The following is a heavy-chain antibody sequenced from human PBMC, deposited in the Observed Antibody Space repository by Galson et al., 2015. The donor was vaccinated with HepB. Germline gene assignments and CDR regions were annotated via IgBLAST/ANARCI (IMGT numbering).Heavy chain of an antibody. V-gene: IGHV7-4-1*02. CDR2: INTDTGEP. CDR3: ARGYPRSIPHTLVVPATGWFDP. J-gene: IGHJ5*02. D-gene: IGHD2-2*01. Sequence: SVKVSCKAYGYTFTTYAVNWVRQAPGQGLEWMGWINTDTGEPTYAQGFRGRFVFSLDTSVNTTYLQISSLRAEDTAVYFCARGYPRSIPHTLVVPATGWFDPWGQGTRVTVSS. CDR1: GYTFTTYA.